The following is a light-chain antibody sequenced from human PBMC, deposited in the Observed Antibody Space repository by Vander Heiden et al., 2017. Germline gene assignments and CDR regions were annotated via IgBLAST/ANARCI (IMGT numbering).Light chain of an antibody. CDR2: GNS. Sequence: QSVLTQPPSASGAPGQRVTISCTVSSSNIGAGSDVHWYQQLPGTAPKLLIYGNSNRPSGVPDRFSGSKSGTSASLAITGLQAEDEADYYCQSYNSSLSGYVFGTGTKVTVL. CDR1: SSNIGAGSD. CDR3: QSYNSSLSGYV. J-gene: IGLJ1*01. V-gene: IGLV1-40*01.